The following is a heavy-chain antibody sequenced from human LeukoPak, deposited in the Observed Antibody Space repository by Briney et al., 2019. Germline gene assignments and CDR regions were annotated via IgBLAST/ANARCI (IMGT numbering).Heavy chain of an antibody. J-gene: IGHJ3*02. CDR1: GGSISSGGYY. CDR2: IYHSGST. V-gene: IGHV4-30-2*01. CDR3: ARVVAGLLWFGESAVAAFDI. D-gene: IGHD3-10*01. Sequence: PSQTLSLTCTVSGGSISSGGYYWSWIRQPPGKGLEWIGYIYHSGSTYYNPSLKSRVTISVDRSKNQFSLKLSSVTAADTAVYYCARVVAGLLWFGESAVAAFDIWGQGTMVTVSS.